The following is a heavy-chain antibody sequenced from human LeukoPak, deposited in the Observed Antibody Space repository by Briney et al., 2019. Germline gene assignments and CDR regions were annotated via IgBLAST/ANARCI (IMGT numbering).Heavy chain of an antibody. V-gene: IGHV3-48*04. CDR2: ISSSSSTI. CDR1: GFTFSSYS. D-gene: IGHD3-22*01. Sequence: GGSLRLSCAASGFTFSSYSMNWVRQAPGKGLEWVSYISSSSSTIYYADSVKGRFTISRDNAKNSLYLQMNSLRAEDTAVYYCARQYYYDSSGYPPQGFDYWGQGTLVTVSS. CDR3: ARQYYYDSSGYPPQGFDY. J-gene: IGHJ4*02.